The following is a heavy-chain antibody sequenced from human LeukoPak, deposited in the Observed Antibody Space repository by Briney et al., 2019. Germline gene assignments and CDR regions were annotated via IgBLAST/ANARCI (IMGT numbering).Heavy chain of an antibody. D-gene: IGHD6-13*01. V-gene: IGHV3-30-3*01. CDR3: ARGHTSTWVAACGIDY. CDR1: GLTFSSYA. CDR2: ISYDGSNK. Sequence: PGGSLRLSCAASGLTFSSYAMHWVRKAPGKGLEWVAVISYDGSNKYYADSVKGRFTISRDNSKNTLYLQMNSLRAEDTAVYYCARGHTSTWVAACGIDYWGQGTLVSVSS. J-gene: IGHJ4*02.